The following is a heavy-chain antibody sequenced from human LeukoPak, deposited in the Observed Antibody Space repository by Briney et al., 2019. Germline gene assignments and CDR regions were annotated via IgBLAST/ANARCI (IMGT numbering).Heavy chain of an antibody. Sequence: PGGSLRLSCAVSGFTFSSYAMSWVRQAPGKGLEWVSGTSGSGGRSYYADSVKGRFTISRDNSKNTLYLQMNSLRVDDTAVYYCAKKGASPGWFDPWGQGTLVIISS. CDR2: TSGSGGRS. CDR3: AKKGASPGWFDP. J-gene: IGHJ5*02. CDR1: GFTFSSYA. V-gene: IGHV3-23*01. D-gene: IGHD3-16*01.